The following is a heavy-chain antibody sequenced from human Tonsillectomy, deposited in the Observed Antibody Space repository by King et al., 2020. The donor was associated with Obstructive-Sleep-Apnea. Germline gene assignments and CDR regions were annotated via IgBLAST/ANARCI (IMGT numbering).Heavy chain of an antibody. CDR2: IYHSGST. Sequence: LQLQESGSGLVKPSQTLSLTCAVSGGSISSGGYSWSWIRQPPGKGLEWIGYIYHSGSTYYNPSLKSRVTISVDRSKNQFSLKLSSVTAADTAVYYCARGIELDPWGQGTLVTVSS. D-gene: IGHD2/OR15-2a*01. CDR1: GGSISSGGYS. V-gene: IGHV4-30-2*01. CDR3: ARGIELDP. J-gene: IGHJ5*02.